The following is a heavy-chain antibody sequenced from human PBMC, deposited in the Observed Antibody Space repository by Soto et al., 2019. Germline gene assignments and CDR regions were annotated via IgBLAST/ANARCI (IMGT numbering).Heavy chain of an antibody. V-gene: IGHV4-31*03. D-gene: IGHD3-3*01. CDR2: IYYSGST. J-gene: IGHJ6*02. Sequence: SETLSLTCTVSGGSISSGGYYWSWIRQHPGKGLEWIGYIYYSGSTYYNPSLKSRVTISVDTSKNQFSLKLSSVTAADTAVYYCARIPSYYDFWSGSTSLYGMDVWGQGTTVTV. CDR3: ARIPSYYDFWSGSTSLYGMDV. CDR1: GGSISSGGYY.